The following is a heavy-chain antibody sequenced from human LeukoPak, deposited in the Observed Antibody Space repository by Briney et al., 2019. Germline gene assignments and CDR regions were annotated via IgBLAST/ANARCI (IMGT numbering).Heavy chain of an antibody. CDR1: AFTLSTYA. Sequence: GGSLRLSCAASAFTLSTYAMSWVRQAPGKGLEWVSGVSGSGGSTYYADSVKGRFTISRDNPNNMVYLQMNSLRAEDTAVYYCASGGYDILTASGYWGQGTLVTVSS. CDR3: ASGGYDILTASGY. CDR2: VSGSGGST. J-gene: IGHJ4*02. V-gene: IGHV3-23*01. D-gene: IGHD3-9*01.